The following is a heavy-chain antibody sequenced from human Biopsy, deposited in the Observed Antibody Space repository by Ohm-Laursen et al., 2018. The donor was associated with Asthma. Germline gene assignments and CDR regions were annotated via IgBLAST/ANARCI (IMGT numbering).Heavy chain of an antibody. CDR2: INWNGGST. V-gene: IGHV3-20*01. CDR1: GFTFDDYA. D-gene: IGHD4-17*01. J-gene: IGHJ3*02. Sequence: SLRLSCAAPGFTFDDYAMSWVRQAPGKGLEWVSGINWNGGSTGYADSVKGRFTISRDNAKNSLYLQMNSLRAEDTALYHCARDRAVTGLNDAFDTWGQGTMATVSS. CDR3: ARDRAVTGLNDAFDT.